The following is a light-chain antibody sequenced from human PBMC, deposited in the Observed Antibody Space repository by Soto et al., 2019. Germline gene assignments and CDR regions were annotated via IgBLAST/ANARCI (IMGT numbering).Light chain of an antibody. CDR1: SSDVGGYNY. Sequence: QSALTQPASVSGSPGQSITISCTGTSSDVGGYNYVSWYQHHPGKAPKLMIYDVSNRPSGVSNRFSGSKPGNTAFLTISGLQPEDGADYYCSSYATRKTCPIVLGTGTRSP. CDR3: SSYATRKTCPIV. CDR2: DVS. J-gene: IGLJ1*01. V-gene: IGLV2-14*03.